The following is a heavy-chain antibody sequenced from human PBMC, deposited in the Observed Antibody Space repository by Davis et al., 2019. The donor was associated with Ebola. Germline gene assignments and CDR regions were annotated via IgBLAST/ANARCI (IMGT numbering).Heavy chain of an antibody. D-gene: IGHD2-2*01. CDR1: GHSFTNYW. J-gene: IGHJ4*02. V-gene: IGHV5-10-1*01. CDR2: IDPSNSYT. CDR3: ARPGYCTSTSCSTYLDS. Sequence: PGGSLRLSCQASGHSFTNYWISWVRQMPGEGLEWMGRIDPSNSYTNYSPSFRGHVTISVDKSINTAYLQWDSLKASDTAIYFCARPGYCTSTSCSTYLDSWGQGTLVTVSS.